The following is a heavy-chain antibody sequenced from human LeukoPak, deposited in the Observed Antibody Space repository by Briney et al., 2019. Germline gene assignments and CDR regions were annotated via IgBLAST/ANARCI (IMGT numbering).Heavy chain of an antibody. J-gene: IGHJ4*02. CDR2: INPYNDNT. Sequence: GASVEVSCKASGYTFTSYDISWVRQAPGQGLEWMGWINPYNDNTNYAQKLQDRVTMTTDTSTSTAYMELRSLRSDDTAVYYCARAQAVITLDYWGQGTLVTVSS. CDR3: ARAQAVITLDY. CDR1: GYTFTSYD. V-gene: IGHV1-18*01. D-gene: IGHD4-17*01.